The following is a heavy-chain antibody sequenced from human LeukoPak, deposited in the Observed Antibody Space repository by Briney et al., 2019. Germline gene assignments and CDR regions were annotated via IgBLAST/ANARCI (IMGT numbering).Heavy chain of an antibody. CDR2: IYHSGST. Sequence: SETLSLTCAVSGYSNSSGYYWGWIRQPPGKGLEWIGSIYHSGSTYYNPSLKSRVTISVDTSKNQFSLKLSSVTAADTAVYYCARDPVYSGWYAERAFDIWGQGTMVTVSS. CDR3: ARDPVYSGWYAERAFDI. J-gene: IGHJ3*02. D-gene: IGHD6-19*01. V-gene: IGHV4-38-2*02. CDR1: GYSNSSGYY.